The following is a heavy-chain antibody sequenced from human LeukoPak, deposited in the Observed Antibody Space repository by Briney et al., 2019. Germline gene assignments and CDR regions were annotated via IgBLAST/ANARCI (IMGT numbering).Heavy chain of an antibody. D-gene: IGHD1-26*01. Sequence: GGSLRLSCAASGFTFSSYWMSWVRQAPGKGLEWVANMNQDGSEKYYVDSVKGRFTISRDNAKNSLYLQMNNLRAEDTAVYYCARGGELLSPGEYWGQGNLVTVSS. CDR2: MNQDGSEK. CDR3: ARGGELLSPGEY. V-gene: IGHV3-7*01. J-gene: IGHJ4*02. CDR1: GFTFSSYW.